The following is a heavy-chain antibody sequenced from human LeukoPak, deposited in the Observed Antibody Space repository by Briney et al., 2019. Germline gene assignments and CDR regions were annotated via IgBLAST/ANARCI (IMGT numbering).Heavy chain of an antibody. V-gene: IGHV1-18*01. D-gene: IGHD5-18*01. Sequence: ASVKVSCKASGYTFMSYGISWVRQAPGQGLEWMGWISAYDGNTNYAQKLQGRVTMTTDTSTNTAYMDLRSLRSDDTAVYYCARDDGYSYRKGVDRFDYWGQGTLVTASS. CDR2: ISAYDGNT. J-gene: IGHJ4*02. CDR1: GYTFMSYG. CDR3: ARDDGYSYRKGVDRFDY.